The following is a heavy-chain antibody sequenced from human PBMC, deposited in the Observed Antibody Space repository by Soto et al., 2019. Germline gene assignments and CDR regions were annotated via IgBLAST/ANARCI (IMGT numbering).Heavy chain of an antibody. CDR3: AREVSLRRDADNYSRYYWGMEA. V-gene: IGHV3-21*01. D-gene: IGHD2-21*01. CDR1: GFTFSSYS. J-gene: IGHJ6*04. Sequence: AVSLRLALAASGFTFSSYSMNWVRQAPGKGLEWVSSISSSSSYIYYADSVKGRFTISRDNAKNSLYRQINSVGAGNRAVYYCAREVSLRRDADNYSRYYWGMEAWGKGSRVT. CDR2: ISSSSSYI.